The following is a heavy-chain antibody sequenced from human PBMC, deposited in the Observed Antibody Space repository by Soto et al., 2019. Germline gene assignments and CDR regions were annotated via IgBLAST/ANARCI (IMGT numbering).Heavy chain of an antibody. Sequence: PGGSVRLSCAASGFTFSSSAMQWVRQAPGKGQEWVAVIWCDGSEKYYADSVKGRFTISRDNSKDTLYLHMNSLTAEDTALYYCARSSIASAPYAFDMWGQGTMVTVS. J-gene: IGHJ3*02. CDR2: IWCDGSEK. V-gene: IGHV3-33*01. CDR3: ARSSIASAPYAFDM. D-gene: IGHD6-13*01. CDR1: GFTFSSSA.